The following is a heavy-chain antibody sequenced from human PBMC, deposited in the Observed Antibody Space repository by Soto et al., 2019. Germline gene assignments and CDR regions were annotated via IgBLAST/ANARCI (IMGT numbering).Heavy chain of an antibody. CDR3: ARGDYGQYDAYNWFDP. J-gene: IGHJ5*02. CDR2: VCPGGRT. V-gene: IGHV4-34*02. CDR1: GGSFNNYC. D-gene: IGHD3-10*01. Sequence: QVRLQQWGAGLVRPSETLSLTCAVYGGSFNNYCWSWIRQPPGKGLEWIGEVCPGGRTNYSPTLKREVRIAVEGPNNQFSLRLTSVTVADTAVYYCARGDYGQYDAYNWFDPWGQGNLVIVAS.